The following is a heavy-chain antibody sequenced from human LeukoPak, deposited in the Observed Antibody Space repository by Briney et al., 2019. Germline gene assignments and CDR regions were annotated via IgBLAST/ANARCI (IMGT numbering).Heavy chain of an antibody. CDR2: IRSRADGGTA. Sequence: PGGSLRLSCAASGFTFRDVWMTWVRQAPGKGRVWVGRIRSRADGGTAEYAKAQDDRFPLSRDHSTNTLYLPMSNVKTDDTAVYYCAKHIYGVVSIQQWGQGTLVTVPS. D-gene: IGHD3-3*01. CDR1: GFTFRDVW. J-gene: IGHJ1*01. V-gene: IGHV3-15*01. CDR3: AKHIYGVVSIQQ.